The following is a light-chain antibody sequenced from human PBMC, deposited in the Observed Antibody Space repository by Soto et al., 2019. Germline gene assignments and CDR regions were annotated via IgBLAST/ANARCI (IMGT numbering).Light chain of an antibody. Sequence: QSVLTQTPSASGTPGQRVTISCSGSNSNIESNTVNWYQQFPGTAPKLLIYSNNQRPSGVPDRFSGSKFGTSASLAISGLQSEDETDYYCATWDDSLNGGVFGGGTKLTVL. CDR3: ATWDDSLNGGV. CDR2: SNN. CDR1: NSNIESNT. J-gene: IGLJ3*02. V-gene: IGLV1-44*01.